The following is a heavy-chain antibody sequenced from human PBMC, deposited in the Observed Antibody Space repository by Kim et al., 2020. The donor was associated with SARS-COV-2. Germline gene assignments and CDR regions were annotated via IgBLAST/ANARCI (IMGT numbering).Heavy chain of an antibody. D-gene: IGHD3-9*01. Sequence: SETLSLTCTVSGGSISSSSYYWGWIRQPPGKGLEWIGSIYYSGSTYYNPSLKSRVTISVDTSKNQFSLKLSSVTAADTAVYYCARLYYDILTGYSRAFDIWGQGTMVTVSS. J-gene: IGHJ3*02. CDR1: GGSISSSSYY. CDR3: ARLYYDILTGYSRAFDI. CDR2: IYYSGST. V-gene: IGHV4-39*01.